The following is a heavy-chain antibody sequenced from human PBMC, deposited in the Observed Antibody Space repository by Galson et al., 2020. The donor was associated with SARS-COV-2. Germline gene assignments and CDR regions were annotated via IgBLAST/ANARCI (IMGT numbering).Heavy chain of an antibody. J-gene: IGHJ6*02. V-gene: IGHV1-69*13. CDR1: GGTFSSYA. D-gene: IGHD6-13*01. CDR3: ASYSSSWDKNYYYYGMDV. CDR2: IIPIFGTA. Sequence: SVKVSCKASGGTFSSYAISWVRQAPGQGLEWMGGIIPIFGTANYAQKFQGRVTITADESTSTAYMELSSLRSEDTAVYYCASYSSSWDKNYYYYGMDVWGQGTTVTVSS.